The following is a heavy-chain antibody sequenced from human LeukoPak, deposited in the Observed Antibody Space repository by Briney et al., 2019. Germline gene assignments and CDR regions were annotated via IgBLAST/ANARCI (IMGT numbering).Heavy chain of an antibody. D-gene: IGHD1-26*01. V-gene: IGHV4-59*08. J-gene: IGHJ4*02. CDR1: GGSMSSDY. CDR3: ARQTAKKWDLHGSFDT. Sequence: SETLSLTCSVSGGSMSSDYWSWIRQPPGKGLEWIGRLFGTGGTNYNPSLQRRATMSVDTSTRQFSLRLSSVTAADTAVYYCARQTAKKWDLHGSFDTWGQGILVTVSS. CDR2: LFGTGGT.